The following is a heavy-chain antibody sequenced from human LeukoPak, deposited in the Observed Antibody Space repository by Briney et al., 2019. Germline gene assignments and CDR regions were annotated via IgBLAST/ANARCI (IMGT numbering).Heavy chain of an antibody. J-gene: IGHJ4*02. Sequence: GGSLRLSCEASGFTLSDYYMGWIRQAPGKGLEWVSSISSSSSYIYYADSVKGRFTISRDNAKNSLYLQMNSLRAEDTAVYYCASLAMVTGWGQGTLVTVSS. CDR2: ISSSSSYI. CDR3: ASLAMVTG. D-gene: IGHD5-18*01. V-gene: IGHV3-11*06. CDR1: GFTLSDYY.